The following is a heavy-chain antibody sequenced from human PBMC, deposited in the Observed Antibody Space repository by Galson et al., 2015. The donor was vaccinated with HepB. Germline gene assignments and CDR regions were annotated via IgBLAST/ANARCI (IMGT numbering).Heavy chain of an antibody. J-gene: IGHJ4*02. D-gene: IGHD3-16*01. CDR3: ARESGWLIDN. CDR2: INQDGSEN. Sequence: SLRLSCAASGFRISDYWMMWVRQAPGQGLEWVADINQDGSENYYVDSVKGRFTISRDNAKSSLFLQMNSLRDEDTAVYYCARESGWLIDNWGQGTLVTVSS. V-gene: IGHV3-7*01. CDR1: GFRISDYW.